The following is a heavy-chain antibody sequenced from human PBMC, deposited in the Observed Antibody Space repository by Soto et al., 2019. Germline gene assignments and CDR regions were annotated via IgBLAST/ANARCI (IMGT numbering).Heavy chain of an antibody. CDR3: ARDMTRTVVPYFDF. D-gene: IGHD1-7*01. J-gene: IGHJ4*02. CDR2: IIPISGAA. Sequence: QVQLVQSGAEVKKPGSSVKVSCKASGGTFSNYVVNWVRQAPGQGLEWMGRIIPISGAANYAQKFQGRVTMTADKSKSTSYMELSSLRSEDTAVYYCARDMTRTVVPYFDFWGQGTLVTVSS. CDR1: GGTFSNYV. V-gene: IGHV1-69*06.